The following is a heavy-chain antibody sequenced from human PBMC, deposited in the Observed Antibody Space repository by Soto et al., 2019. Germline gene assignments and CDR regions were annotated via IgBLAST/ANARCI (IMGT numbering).Heavy chain of an antibody. V-gene: IGHV3-53*02. CDR1: GFTVSSNY. J-gene: IGHJ4*02. D-gene: IGHD3-22*01. CDR2: IYSGGST. Sequence: EVQVVETGGGLIQPGGSLRLSCAVSGFTVSSNYMSWVRQPPGKGPEWVSDIYSGGSTYYADSVKGRFTISRDNSKNTLYLQMNSLRAEDTAVYYCARAHYYDRTGYYYPPFDHWGQGTQVTVSS. CDR3: ARAHYYDRTGYYYPPFDH.